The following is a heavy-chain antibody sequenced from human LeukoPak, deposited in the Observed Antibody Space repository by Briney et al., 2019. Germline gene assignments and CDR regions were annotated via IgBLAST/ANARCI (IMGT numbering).Heavy chain of an antibody. V-gene: IGHV3-66*02. CDR1: GFTVSSNY. D-gene: IGHD3-22*01. Sequence: PGGSLRLSCAASGFTVSSNYMSWVRQAPGKGLEWVSVIYSGGSTYYADSVKGRFTISRDNSKNTLYLQMNSLRAEDTAVYYCARGLAYDSSGYRDYWGQGTLVTVSS. CDR3: ARGLAYDSSGYRDY. J-gene: IGHJ4*02. CDR2: IYSGGST.